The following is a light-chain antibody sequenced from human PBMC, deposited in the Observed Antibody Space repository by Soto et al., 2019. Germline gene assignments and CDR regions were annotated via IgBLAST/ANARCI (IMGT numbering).Light chain of an antibody. J-gene: IGLJ2*01. CDR1: DSDVGGYNY. V-gene: IGLV2-11*01. CDR3: CSYSGRSHIL. Sequence: QSVLTQPRSVSGSPGQSVTISCTGTDSDVGGYNYVSWYLQHPGKAPKLLIYDVTKRPSGVPDRFSGSKSGNTASLTISGLQSEDEADDSCCSYSGRSHILFVGGTKRTVL. CDR2: DVT.